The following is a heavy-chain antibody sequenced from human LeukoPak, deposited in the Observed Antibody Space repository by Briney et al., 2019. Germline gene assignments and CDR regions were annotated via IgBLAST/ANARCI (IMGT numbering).Heavy chain of an antibody. Sequence: PGGSLRLSCAASGFTFSDYYMSWIRQAPGKGLEWVSYISSSGSTIYYADSVKGRFTISRDNVKNSLYLQMNSLRAEDTAVYYCAREEYSSSSVDYWGQGTLVTVSS. CDR3: AREEYSSSSVDY. J-gene: IGHJ4*02. V-gene: IGHV3-11*01. CDR1: GFTFSDYY. CDR2: ISSSGSTI. D-gene: IGHD6-6*01.